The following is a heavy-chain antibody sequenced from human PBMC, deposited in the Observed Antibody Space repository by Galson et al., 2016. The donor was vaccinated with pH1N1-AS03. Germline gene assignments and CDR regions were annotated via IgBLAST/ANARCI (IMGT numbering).Heavy chain of an antibody. CDR2: ISGRSGVT. Sequence: SLRLSCAASGFTFDNFAMSWVRQAPGQGLEWVASISGRSGVTYYPASVKGRSTISRDNSRNILDLQMSNLRVEDTARYFCVKDFGIGWELQHFDWWGQGTLLTVSS. D-gene: IGHD1-26*01. CDR3: VKDFGIGWELQHFDW. CDR1: GFTFDNFA. J-gene: IGHJ4*02. V-gene: IGHV3-23*01.